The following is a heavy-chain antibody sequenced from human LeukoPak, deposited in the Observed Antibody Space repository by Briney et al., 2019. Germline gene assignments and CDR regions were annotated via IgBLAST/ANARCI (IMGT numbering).Heavy chain of an antibody. J-gene: IGHJ6*03. CDR1: GGSINNSY. CDR2: IYYSGST. CDR3: ARAQLWLRSYYYYYMDV. Sequence: SETLSLTCTVSGGSINNSYWTWIRQPPGKGLEWIGHIYYSGSTNYSPSLKSRVTISVDTSKNQFSLKLSSVTAADTAVYYCARAQLWLRSYYYYYMDVWGKGTTVTISS. V-gene: IGHV4-59*08. D-gene: IGHD5-18*01.